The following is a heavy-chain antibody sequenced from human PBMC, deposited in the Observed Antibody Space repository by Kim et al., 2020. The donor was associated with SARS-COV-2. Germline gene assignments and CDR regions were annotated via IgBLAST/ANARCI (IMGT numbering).Heavy chain of an antibody. CDR3: ATPTRQYSSLTFDY. CDR2: IYYSGST. CDR1: GGSISSSSYY. D-gene: IGHD6-6*01. V-gene: IGHV4-39*01. Sequence: SETLSLTCTVSGGSISSSSYYWGWIRQPPGKGLEWIGSIYYSGSTYYNPSLKSRVTISVDTSKNQFSLKLSSVTAADTAVYYCATPTRQYSSLTFDYWGQGTLVTVSS. J-gene: IGHJ4*02.